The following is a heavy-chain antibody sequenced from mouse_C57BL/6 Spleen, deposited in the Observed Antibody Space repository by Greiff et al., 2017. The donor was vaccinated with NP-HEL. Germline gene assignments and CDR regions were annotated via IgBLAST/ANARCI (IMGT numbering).Heavy chain of an antibody. CDR2: ILPGSGST. D-gene: IGHD4-1*01. CDR3: ARGGAGTNFDY. CDR1: GYTFTGYW. J-gene: IGHJ2*01. Sequence: QVQLKQSGAELMKPGASVKLSCKATGYTFTGYWIEWVKQRPGHGLEWIGEILPGSGSTNYNVKFKGKATFTADTSSNTAYMQLSSLTTEDSAIYYCARGGAGTNFDYWGQGTTLTVSS. V-gene: IGHV1-9*01.